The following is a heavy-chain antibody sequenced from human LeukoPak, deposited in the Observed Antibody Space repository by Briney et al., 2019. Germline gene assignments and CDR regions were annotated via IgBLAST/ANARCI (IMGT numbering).Heavy chain of an antibody. J-gene: IGHJ4*02. Sequence: GASVTVSCKASGYTFTGYYMHWVRQPPGQGLEWMGWINPNSGGTNYAQKIRGRATMTRATSIRTALMELSRLRSVDTAVYWCVRADLTYYDFCRGQKVLDFGGRDPRVTVSS. CDR2: INPNSGGT. CDR3: VRADLTYYDFCRGQKVLDF. CDR1: GYTFTGYY. D-gene: IGHD3-3*01. V-gene: IGHV1-2*02.